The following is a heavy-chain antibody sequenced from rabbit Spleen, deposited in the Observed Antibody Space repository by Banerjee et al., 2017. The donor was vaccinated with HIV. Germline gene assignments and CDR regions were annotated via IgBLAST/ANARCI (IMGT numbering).Heavy chain of an antibody. J-gene: IGHJ4*01. D-gene: IGHD1-1*01. V-gene: IGHV1S45*01. CDR2: IGSTSGST. Sequence: QQQLEESGGGLVKPEGSLTLTCTTSGFSFSSGYWMCWVRQAPGKGLEWTACIGSTSGSTHYASWAKGRFTISKTSTTVDLKMTSLTGADTATYFCARGGSRGADGFGLWGQGTLVTVS. CDR3: ARGGSRGADGFGL. CDR1: GFSFSSGYW.